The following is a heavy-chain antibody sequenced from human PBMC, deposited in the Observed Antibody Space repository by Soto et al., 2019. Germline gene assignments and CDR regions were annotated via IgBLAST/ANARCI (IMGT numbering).Heavy chain of an antibody. V-gene: IGHV3-21*01. Sequence: GGSLRLSCAASGFTFSSYSMNWVGQAPGKGLEWVSSISSSSSYIYYADSVKGRFTISRDNAKNSLYVQMNSQRAEDTAVVYGARDRLAYPLRNFYYYGMDVWGQGTTVTVSS. CDR3: ARDRLAYPLRNFYYYGMDV. CDR2: ISSSSSYI. D-gene: IGHD2-2*01. J-gene: IGHJ6*02. CDR1: GFTFSSYS.